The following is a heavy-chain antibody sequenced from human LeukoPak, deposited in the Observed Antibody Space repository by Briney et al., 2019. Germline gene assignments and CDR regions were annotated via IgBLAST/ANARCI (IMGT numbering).Heavy chain of an antibody. D-gene: IGHD1-1*01. CDR1: GYTFTSYY. CDR2: INPSGGST. J-gene: IGHJ6*03. V-gene: IGHV1-46*01. CDR3: AAPERGVGYYYYMDV. Sequence: GASVKVSCKASGYTFTSYYMHWVRQAPGQGLEWMGIINPSGGSTSYAQKFQGRVTMTRDTSTSTVYMELSSLRSEDTAVYYCAAPERGVGYYYYMDVWGKGTTVTVSS.